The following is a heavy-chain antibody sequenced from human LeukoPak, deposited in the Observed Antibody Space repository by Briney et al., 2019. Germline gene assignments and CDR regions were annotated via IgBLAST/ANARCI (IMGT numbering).Heavy chain of an antibody. D-gene: IGHD5-12*01. Sequence: GASVKVSCKASGYTFTGYYMHWVRQAPGQGLEWMGWINPNSGGTNYAQKFQGRVTMTRDTSISTAYMELSRLRSDDTAVYYCARDPPQGGYSGYAGPRDDYWGQGTLVTVSS. CDR1: GYTFTGYY. V-gene: IGHV1-2*02. J-gene: IGHJ4*02. CDR2: INPNSGGT. CDR3: ARDPPQGGYSGYAGPRDDY.